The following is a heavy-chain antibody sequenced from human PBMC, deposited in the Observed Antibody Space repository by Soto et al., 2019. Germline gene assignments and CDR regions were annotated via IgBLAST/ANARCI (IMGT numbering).Heavy chain of an antibody. Sequence: PWGSLRLSCGPSAFTFSNYYMSWIRQAPGKGLEWVSYISSTGRTIYYADSVKGRFTVSRDNAQNSLSLKLNSLRVEDTAVYYCARSYSSGWEFDYWGQGTQVTVSS. CDR3: ARSYSSGWEFDY. J-gene: IGHJ4*02. D-gene: IGHD6-19*01. CDR2: ISSTGRTI. V-gene: IGHV3-11*01. CDR1: AFTFSNYY.